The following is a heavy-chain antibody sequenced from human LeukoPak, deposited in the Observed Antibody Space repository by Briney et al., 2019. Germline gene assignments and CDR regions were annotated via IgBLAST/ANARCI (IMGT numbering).Heavy chain of an antibody. Sequence: PGGSLRLSCAASGFTFDDYAMHWVRQAPGKGLEWVSGISWNSGSIGYADSVKGRFTISRDNAKNSLYLQMNSLRAEDTALYYCAKDMDGGATPDAFDIWGQGTMVTVSS. V-gene: IGHV3-9*01. CDR3: AKDMDGGATPDAFDI. CDR1: GFTFDDYA. CDR2: ISWNSGSI. D-gene: IGHD1-26*01. J-gene: IGHJ3*02.